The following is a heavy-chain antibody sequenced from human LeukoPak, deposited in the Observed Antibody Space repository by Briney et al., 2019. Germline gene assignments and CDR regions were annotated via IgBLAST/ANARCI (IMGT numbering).Heavy chain of an antibody. V-gene: IGHV3-23*01. J-gene: IGHJ4*02. CDR2: ISGSGGST. CDR3: AKDREVGGWSLACAFDY. Sequence: PGGSLRLSCAASGFTFSSYAMSWVRQAPGKGLEWVSAISGSGGSTYYADSVKGRFTISRDNSKNTLYLQMNSLSAEDTAVYYCAKDREVGGWSLACAFDYWGQGTLVTVSS. D-gene: IGHD1-26*01. CDR1: GFTFSSYA.